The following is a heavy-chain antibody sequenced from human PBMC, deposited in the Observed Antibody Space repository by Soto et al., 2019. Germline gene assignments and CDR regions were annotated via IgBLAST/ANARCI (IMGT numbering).Heavy chain of an antibody. V-gene: IGHV3-9*01. Sequence: PGGSLGISCAASGFTFDDYAIHWVRQAPGKGLEWVSGISWNSGSTTYAESVKGRFIISRDNAKNSLYLQMNSLRSEDTALYYCAKDKSSSSWNYFYGLDVWGQGTTVTVSS. D-gene: IGHD6-19*01. J-gene: IGHJ6*02. CDR3: AKDKSSSSWNYFYGLDV. CDR1: GFTFDDYA. CDR2: ISWNSGST.